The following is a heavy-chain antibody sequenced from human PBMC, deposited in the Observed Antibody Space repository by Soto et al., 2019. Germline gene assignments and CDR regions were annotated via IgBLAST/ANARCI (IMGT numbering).Heavy chain of an antibody. CDR3: ARGRGDYDFGSGYYNRWCDP. CDR2: INHSGST. J-gene: IGHJ5*02. D-gene: IGHD3-3*01. V-gene: IGHV4-34*01. CDR1: GGSFSGYY. Sequence: PSETLSLTCAVYGGSFSGYYWSWIRQPPGKGLEWIGEINHSGSTNYNPSLKSRVTISVDTSKNQFSLKLSSVTAADTAVYYCARGRGDYDFGSGYYNRWCDPWGQGTLVTVSS.